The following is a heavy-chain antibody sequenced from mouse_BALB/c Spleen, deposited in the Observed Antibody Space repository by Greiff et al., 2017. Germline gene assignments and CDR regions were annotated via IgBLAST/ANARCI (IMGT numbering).Heavy chain of an antibody. Sequence: QVQLKESGPGLVAPSQSLSITCTVSGFSLTSYGVHWVRQPPGKGLEWLGVTWAGGSTNYNSALMSRLSISKDNSKSQVFLKMNSLQTDDTAMYYCARDQGGGYDGFAYWGQGTLVTVSA. V-gene: IGHV2-9*02. CDR2: TWAGGST. CDR3: ARDQGGGYDGFAY. CDR1: GFSLTSYG. D-gene: IGHD2-2*01. J-gene: IGHJ3*01.